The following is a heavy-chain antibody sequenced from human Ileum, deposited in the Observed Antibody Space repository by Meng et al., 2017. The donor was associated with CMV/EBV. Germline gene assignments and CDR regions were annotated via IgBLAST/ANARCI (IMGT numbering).Heavy chain of an antibody. CDR2: ISWDGSSI. D-gene: IGHD3-10*01. V-gene: IGHV3-43D*03. CDR3: ARTRGSRVYHALDV. CDR1: GFIFDEYA. Sequence: GALRLSCSASGFIFDEYAMHWVRQVPGKGLESVAVISWDGSSIYYDESVKGRFTMSRDKSKNSLTLEMKSLTVKDAAVYHCARTRGSRVYHALDVWGQGNTV. J-gene: IGHJ6*01.